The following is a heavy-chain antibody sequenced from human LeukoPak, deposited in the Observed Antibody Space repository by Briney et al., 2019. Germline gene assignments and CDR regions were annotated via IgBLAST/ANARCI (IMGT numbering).Heavy chain of an antibody. CDR3: AKEGGPARPGLDS. CDR1: GASMTSHY. J-gene: IGHJ4*02. Sequence: PSETLSLTCTVSGASMTSHYWTWMRQDPGTGREWIGNIFHTGSTSYNPALESRVTISLDTSNNQFSLKMTSVTPADTAVYYCAKEGGPARPGLDSWGQGTLVTVSS. CDR2: IFHTGST. D-gene: IGHD6-6*01. V-gene: IGHV4-59*11.